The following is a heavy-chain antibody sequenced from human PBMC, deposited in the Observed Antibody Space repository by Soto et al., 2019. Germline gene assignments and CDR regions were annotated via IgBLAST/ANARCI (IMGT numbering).Heavy chain of an antibody. CDR2: ISYSGHT. V-gene: IGHV4-59*11. Sequence: SETLSLTCTFTGDSFSSISNHYCSWIRQPPGKGLEWLGYISYSGHTSYNPSLKSRVTISVDTSKNQFSLKLSSVTAADTAVYYCARTLFTYGNWFDPWGQG. J-gene: IGHJ5*02. D-gene: IGHD4-17*01. CDR3: ARTLFTYGNWFDP. CDR1: GDSFSSISNHY.